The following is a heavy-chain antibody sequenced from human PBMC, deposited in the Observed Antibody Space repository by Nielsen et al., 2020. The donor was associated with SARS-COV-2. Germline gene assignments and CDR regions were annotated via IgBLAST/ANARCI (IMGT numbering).Heavy chain of an antibody. CDR3: AKSPVRDWYFDL. J-gene: IGHJ2*01. V-gene: IGHV3-11*04. CDR2: ISSSGTTK. CDR1: GFIFSDYY. Sequence: GESLKISCAASGFIFSDYYMTWIRQAPGKGPEWVSNISSSGTTKYYADSVKGRFTISRDNAKNSLFLQMNSLRAEDTAVYYCAKSPVRDWYFDLWGRGTLVTVSS.